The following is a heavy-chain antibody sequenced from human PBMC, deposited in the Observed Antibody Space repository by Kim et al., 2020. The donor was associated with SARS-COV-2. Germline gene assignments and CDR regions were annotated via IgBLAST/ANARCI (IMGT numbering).Heavy chain of an antibody. Sequence: SETLSLTCAISGDSVSSNSAVWNWIRQSPSRGLEWLGRTYYRSKWSNDYAVSVKSRITINPDTSKNQFSLQLNSVTHEDTAVYYCARERVAAAGRGFDYWGQGTLVTVSS. CDR3: ARERVAAAGRGFDY. V-gene: IGHV6-1*01. J-gene: IGHJ4*02. D-gene: IGHD6-13*01. CDR1: GDSVSSNSAV. CDR2: TYYRSKWSN.